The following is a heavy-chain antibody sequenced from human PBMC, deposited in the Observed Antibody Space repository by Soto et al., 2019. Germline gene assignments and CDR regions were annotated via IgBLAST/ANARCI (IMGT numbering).Heavy chain of an antibody. CDR3: ARSDPDTAMVRGGLDP. CDR2: IYYSGST. CDR1: GGSISSYY. J-gene: IGHJ5*02. V-gene: IGHV4-39*01. D-gene: IGHD5-18*01. Sequence: TLSLTCTVAGGSISSYYWSWIRQPPGKGLERIGSIYYSGSTYYNPSLKSRVTISVDTSKNQFSLKLSSVTAADTAVYYCARSDPDTAMVRGGLDPWGQGTLVTVSS.